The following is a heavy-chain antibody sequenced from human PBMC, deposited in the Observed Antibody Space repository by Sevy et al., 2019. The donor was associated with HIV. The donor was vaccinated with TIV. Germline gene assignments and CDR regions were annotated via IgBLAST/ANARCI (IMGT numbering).Heavy chain of an antibody. CDR2: IYYSGST. V-gene: IGHV4-39*01. J-gene: IGHJ4*02. Sequence: SETLSLTCTVSGGPISSSSYYWGWIRQPPGKGLEWIGSIYYSGSTYYNPSLKSRVTISVDTSKNQFSLKLSSVTAADTAVYYCARSGLTAYYFDYWGQGTLVTVSS. D-gene: IGHD7-27*01. CDR3: ARSGLTAYYFDY. CDR1: GGPISSSSYY.